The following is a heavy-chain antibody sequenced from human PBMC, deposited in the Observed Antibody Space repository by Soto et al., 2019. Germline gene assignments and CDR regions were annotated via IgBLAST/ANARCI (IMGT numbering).Heavy chain of an antibody. Sequence: QVQLQESGPGLVKPSETLSLTCAVSGGSISSETWWSWVRQPPGKGLEWIGEIFRTGSTNYNPSHKSRVTISLDKSKNQFSLKLSSVTAADTAVYYCARVAPALDYWGQGTLVTVSS. CDR3: ARVAPALDY. CDR2: IFRTGST. J-gene: IGHJ4*02. V-gene: IGHV4-4*02. CDR1: GGSISSETW.